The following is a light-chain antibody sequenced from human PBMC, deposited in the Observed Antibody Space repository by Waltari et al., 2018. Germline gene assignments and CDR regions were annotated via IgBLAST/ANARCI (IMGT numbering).Light chain of an antibody. CDR1: SGDVGGYNY. J-gene: IGLJ1*01. CDR2: DVD. V-gene: IGLV2-11*01. Sequence: QSALTQPRSVSGSPGQSVTISCTGNSGDVGGYNYFSWYQHHPGKAPNLIIYDVDKRPSGVPDRFSGSKSGNTASLTISGLQSDDEADFYCCSYAGDYSLVFGTGTKVTVL. CDR3: CSYAGDYSLV.